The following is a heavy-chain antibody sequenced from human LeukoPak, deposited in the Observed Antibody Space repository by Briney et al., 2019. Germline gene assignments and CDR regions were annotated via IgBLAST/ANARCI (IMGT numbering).Heavy chain of an antibody. J-gene: IGHJ4*02. CDR1: GFTFSSYS. V-gene: IGHV3-21*01. Sequence: PGGSLRLSCAASGFTFSSYSMNWVRQAPGKGLGWVSSISSSSSYIYYADSVKGRFTISRDNAKNSLYLQMNSLRAEDAAVYYCARIQRYCSSTSCFYFDYWGQGTLVTVSS. CDR2: ISSSSSYI. CDR3: ARIQRYCSSTSCFYFDY. D-gene: IGHD2-2*01.